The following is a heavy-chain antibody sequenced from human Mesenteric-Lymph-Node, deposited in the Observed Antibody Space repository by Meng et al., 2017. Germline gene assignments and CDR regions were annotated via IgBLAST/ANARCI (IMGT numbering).Heavy chain of an antibody. CDR3: ARMEWFGERDN. J-gene: IGHJ4*02. CDR1: GGTFSSYA. D-gene: IGHD3-10*01. V-gene: IGHV1-69*05. CDR2: ISAHFGNA. Sequence: SVKVSCKASGGTFSSYAISWVRQAPGQGLEWMGGISAHFGNANYAQKLQGRVTITTDASTSTAYMELRSLRSDDTAVYYCARMEWFGERDNWGQGTLVTVSS.